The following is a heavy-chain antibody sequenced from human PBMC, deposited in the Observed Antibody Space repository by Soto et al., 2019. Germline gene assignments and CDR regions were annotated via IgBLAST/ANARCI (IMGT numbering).Heavy chain of an antibody. CDR2: INTKTGGT. Sequence: QVHLVQSGAEVKKPGASVKVSCKASGYSFTDYYMHWVRQAPGQGLEWMGWINTKTGGTNYAQRVQGRVTMTGDTSINTAYMELSRLRSDDTAVYYCARGGPTGWFAPWGQGTVVTVSS. J-gene: IGHJ5*02. V-gene: IGHV1-2*02. CDR3: ARGGPTGWFAP. CDR1: GYSFTDYY.